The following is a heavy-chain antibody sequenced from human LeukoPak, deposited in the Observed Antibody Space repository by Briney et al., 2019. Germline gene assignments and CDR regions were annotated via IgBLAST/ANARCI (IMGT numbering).Heavy chain of an antibody. V-gene: IGHV3-23*01. D-gene: IGHD2-2*01. Sequence: GGTLRLSCAASGFTFSSYGMSWVRQAPGKGLEWVSAISGSGGSTYYADSVKGRFTISRDNSKNTLYLQMNSLRAEDTAVYYCAKELGYCSSTSCPFDYWGQGTLVTVSS. CDR1: GFTFSSYG. CDR3: AKELGYCSSTSCPFDY. J-gene: IGHJ4*02. CDR2: ISGSGGST.